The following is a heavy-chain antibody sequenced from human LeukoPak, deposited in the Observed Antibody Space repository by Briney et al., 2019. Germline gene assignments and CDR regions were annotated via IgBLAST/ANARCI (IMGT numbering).Heavy chain of an antibody. D-gene: IGHD5-24*01. CDR2: INPNSGGT. CDR3: ARAWDGYNNNWFDP. Sequence: RASVKVSCKASGYTFTGYHMHWVRQAPGQGLEWMGWINPNSGGTNYAQKFQGRVTMTRDTSISTAYMELSRLRSDDTAVYYCARAWDGYNNNWFDPWGQGTLVTVSS. J-gene: IGHJ5*02. V-gene: IGHV1-2*02. CDR1: GYTFTGYH.